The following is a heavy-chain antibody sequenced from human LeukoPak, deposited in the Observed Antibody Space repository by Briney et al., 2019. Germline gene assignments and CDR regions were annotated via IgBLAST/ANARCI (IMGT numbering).Heavy chain of an antibody. CDR1: GFTFSSYA. CDR2: ISGSGGST. V-gene: IGHV3-23*01. J-gene: IGHJ3*02. Sequence: GGSLRLSCAASGFTFSSYAMSWVRQAPGKGLKWVSAISGSGGSTYYADSVKGRFTISRDNSKNTLYLQMNSLRAEDTAVYYCAKGSITMIVVVITEHDAFDIWGQGTMVTVSS. D-gene: IGHD3-22*01. CDR3: AKGSITMIVVVITEHDAFDI.